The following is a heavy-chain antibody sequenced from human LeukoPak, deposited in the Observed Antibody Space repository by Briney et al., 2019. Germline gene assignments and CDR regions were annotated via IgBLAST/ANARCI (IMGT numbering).Heavy chain of an antibody. CDR1: GGSISSGSYY. Sequence: PSETLSLTCTVSGGSISSGSYYWSWIRQPAGKGLEWTGRIYTSGSTNYNPSLKSRVTISVDTSKNQFSLKLSSVTAADTAVYYCAREVRPGEVVRGWYYMDVWGKGTTVTVSS. CDR2: IYTSGST. CDR3: AREVRPGEVVRGWYYMDV. D-gene: IGHD3-10*01. V-gene: IGHV4-61*02. J-gene: IGHJ6*03.